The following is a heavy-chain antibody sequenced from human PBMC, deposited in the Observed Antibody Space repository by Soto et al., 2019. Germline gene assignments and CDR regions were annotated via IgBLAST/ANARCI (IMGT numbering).Heavy chain of an antibody. J-gene: IGHJ6*02. Sequence: GGSLRLSCAASGFTFSSYAIHWVRQAPGKGLEWVAVISYDGSNKYYADSVKGRFTISRDNSKNTLYLQMNSLRAEDTAVYYCARVNYDSSGYYYLRGYYYYGMDVWGQGTTVTVSS. D-gene: IGHD3-22*01. CDR1: GFTFSSYA. CDR3: ARVNYDSSGYYYLRGYYYYGMDV. V-gene: IGHV3-30-3*01. CDR2: ISYDGSNK.